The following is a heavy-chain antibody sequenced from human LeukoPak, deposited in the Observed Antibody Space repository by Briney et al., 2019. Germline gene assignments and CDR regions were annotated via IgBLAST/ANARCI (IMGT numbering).Heavy chain of an antibody. D-gene: IGHD1-7*01. CDR1: GDSISSYY. CDR3: ACDSITGTTVHAFDI. CDR2: IYYSGST. V-gene: IGHV4-59*01. J-gene: IGHJ3*02. Sequence: PSETLSLTCTVSGDSISSYYWSWIRQPPGKGLEWIGYIYYSGSTNYNPSLKSRVSISVDTSKNQFSLKLSSVTAADTAVYYCACDSITGTTVHAFDIWGQGTMVTVSS.